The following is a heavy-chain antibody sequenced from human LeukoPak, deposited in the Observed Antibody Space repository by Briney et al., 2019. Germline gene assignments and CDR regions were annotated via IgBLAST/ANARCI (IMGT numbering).Heavy chain of an antibody. CDR3: ARDDPIDY. CDR2: ITGGSRTI. CDR1: GFTFSSYS. V-gene: IGHV3-48*02. J-gene: IGHJ4*02. Sequence: GGSLRLSCAASGFTFSSYSMNWVRQAPGKGLEWVSYITGGSRTIYYADSVKGRFTISRDNAKSSLYLQMNSLSDEDSAVYYCARDDPIDYWGRGTLVTVSS.